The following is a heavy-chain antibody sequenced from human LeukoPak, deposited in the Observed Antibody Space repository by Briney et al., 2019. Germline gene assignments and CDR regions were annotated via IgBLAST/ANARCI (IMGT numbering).Heavy chain of an antibody. Sequence: PGGSLRLSCAASGFTFSTYGMNWVRQAPGKGLEWVTFIRYEGSNKYYANSVKGRFTISRDNSKNTLYLQMNSLRAEDTAVYYCAKEAAAAGPFDYWGQGTLVTVSS. CDR1: GFTFSTYG. V-gene: IGHV3-30*02. D-gene: IGHD6-13*01. CDR3: AKEAAAAGPFDY. J-gene: IGHJ4*02. CDR2: IRYEGSNK.